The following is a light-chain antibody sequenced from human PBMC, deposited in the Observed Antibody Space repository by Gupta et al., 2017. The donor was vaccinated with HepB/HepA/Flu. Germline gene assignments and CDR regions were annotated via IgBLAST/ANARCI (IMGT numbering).Light chain of an antibody. CDR3: QQYNNWPPWT. Sequence: EIVMTQSPATLSVSPGERATLSCRASQSVGTNLAWYQQRPGQAPRLLIYRATARDTGVPARFSGSGCGKEVTLNISSRQSDDFAVYYCQQYNNWPPWTFGQGTKVEIK. J-gene: IGKJ1*01. CDR2: RAT. CDR1: QSVGTN. V-gene: IGKV3-15*01.